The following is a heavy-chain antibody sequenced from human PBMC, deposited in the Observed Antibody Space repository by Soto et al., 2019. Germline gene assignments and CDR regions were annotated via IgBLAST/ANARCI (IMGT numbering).Heavy chain of an antibody. D-gene: IGHD6-13*01. Sequence: PGGSLRRSWAASGFTGRGYGLRWVRQAPGKGLEWVAAISSDGSNQFYADSVKGRFSISRDNSKNTVSLQMNSLRAEDTAVYYCAKDQGYTSSWYFDYWGQGPLVTVAS. CDR3: AKDQGYTSSWYFDY. V-gene: IGHV3-30*18. CDR2: ISSDGSNQ. CDR1: GFTGRGYG. J-gene: IGHJ4*02.